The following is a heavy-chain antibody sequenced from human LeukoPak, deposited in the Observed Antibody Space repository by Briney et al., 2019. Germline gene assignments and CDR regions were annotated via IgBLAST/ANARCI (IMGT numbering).Heavy chain of an antibody. CDR2: INHSGST. CDR3: ARFRIAVAGTVFDY. J-gene: IGHJ4*02. CDR1: GGSFSGYY. V-gene: IGHV4-34*01. D-gene: IGHD6-19*01. Sequence: SETLSLTCAVYGGSFSGYYWSWIRQPPGKGLEWIGEINHSGSTNYNPSLKSRVTISVDTSKNQFSLKLSSVTAADMAVYYCARFRIAVAGTVFDYWGQGTLVTVSS.